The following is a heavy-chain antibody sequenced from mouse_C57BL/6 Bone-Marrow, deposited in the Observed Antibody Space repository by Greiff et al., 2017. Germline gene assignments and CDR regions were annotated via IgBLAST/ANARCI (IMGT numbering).Heavy chain of an antibody. CDR3: ARAVLLRYGFDY. J-gene: IGHJ2*01. CDR1: GFTFSSYA. Sequence: EVQLVESGGGLVKPGGSLKLSCAASGFTFSSYAMSWVRQTPEKRLEWVATISDGGSYTYYPDNVKGRFTISRDNAKNNLYLQMSHLKSEDTAMXYCARAVLLRYGFDYWGQGTTLTVSS. CDR2: ISDGGSYT. V-gene: IGHV5-4*01. D-gene: IGHD1-1*01.